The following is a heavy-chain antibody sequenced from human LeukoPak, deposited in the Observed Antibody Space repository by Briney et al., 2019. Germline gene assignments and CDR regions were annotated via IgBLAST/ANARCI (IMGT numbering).Heavy chain of an antibody. CDR2: IHYSGAT. V-gene: IGHV4-59*01. D-gene: IGHD3-10*01. CDR1: GGSISTYY. J-gene: IGHJ3*02. CDR3: ARFGHAFDI. Sequence: PSETLSLTCTVSGGSISTYYWSWIRQPPGKGLEWIGYIHYSGATSYNPSLNSRVTVSVDTSKNQLSLKLNSVTAADTAVYYCARFGHAFDIWGQGTMVTVSS.